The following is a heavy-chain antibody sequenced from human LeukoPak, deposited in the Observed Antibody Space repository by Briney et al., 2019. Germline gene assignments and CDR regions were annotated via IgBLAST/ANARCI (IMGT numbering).Heavy chain of an antibody. D-gene: IGHD6-19*01. CDR2: MYYRGST. Sequence: PSETLCLTCTVSGASISSGAYYWSWVRQPPGKGLEWIGYMYYRGSTNYNPSLKSRVIISVDASKKQFSLKLSSVASADTAVYYCARFPPGIAVAGHHDYWGQGTLVTLSS. CDR1: GASISSGAYY. J-gene: IGHJ4*02. V-gene: IGHV4-61*08. CDR3: ARFPPGIAVAGHHDY.